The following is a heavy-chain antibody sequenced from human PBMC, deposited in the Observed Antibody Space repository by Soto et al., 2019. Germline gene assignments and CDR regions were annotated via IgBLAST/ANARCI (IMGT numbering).Heavy chain of an antibody. J-gene: IGHJ5*02. CDR2: IRNKAHSYTT. CDR3: AGGAGHWSDP. CDR1: GFTFSDQY. D-gene: IGHD3-10*01. Sequence: EVQLVESGGGLVQPGGSLRLSCAASGFTFSDQYMDWVRQAPGKGLEWVGRIRNKAHSYTTEYAASVKGRFTISRDDSKNLLSLQMNSLKTEDTAVYYCAGGAGHWSDPWGQGTLVTVSS. V-gene: IGHV3-72*01.